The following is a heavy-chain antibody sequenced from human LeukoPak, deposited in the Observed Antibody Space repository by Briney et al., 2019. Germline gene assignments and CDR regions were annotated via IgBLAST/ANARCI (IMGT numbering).Heavy chain of an antibody. V-gene: IGHV4-61*02. CDR1: GGSISSGSYY. CDR2: IYTSGST. CDR3: ARVAYYDSSGYSIFDY. J-gene: IGHJ4*02. Sequence: SETLSLTCTVSGGSISSGSYYWSWIRQPAGKGLEWIGRIYTSGSTSYNPSLKSRVTISVDTSKNQFSLKLSSVTAADTAVYYCARVAYYDSSGYSIFDYWGQGTLVTVSS. D-gene: IGHD3-22*01.